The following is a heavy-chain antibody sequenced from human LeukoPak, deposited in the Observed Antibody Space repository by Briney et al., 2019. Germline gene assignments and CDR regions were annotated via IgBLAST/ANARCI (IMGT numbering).Heavy chain of an antibody. J-gene: IGHJ3*02. Sequence: GGSLRLSCAASGFTFSSFATSWVRQAPGKGLEWVSGISASGGSTYYADSVKGRFTISRDNSKNTLYPQMNSLRAEDTAVYYCAKGFYDNSASGVFDIWGQGTMVTVSS. CDR1: GFTFSSFA. CDR3: AKGFYDNSASGVFDI. CDR2: ISASGGST. D-gene: IGHD3-22*01. V-gene: IGHV3-23*01.